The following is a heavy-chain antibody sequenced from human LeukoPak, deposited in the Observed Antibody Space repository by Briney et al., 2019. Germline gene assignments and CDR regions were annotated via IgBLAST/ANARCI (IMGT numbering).Heavy chain of an antibody. Sequence: ASVKVSCKASGYTFTSYDINWVRQAPGQGLEWMGWMNPNSGNTGYAQKFQGSVTMTRNISTATAYMELSSLKSDDTAVYYCARDHCSGGSCHGGHWGQGTLVTVSS. V-gene: IGHV1-8*01. CDR3: ARDHCSGGSCHGGH. CDR2: MNPNSGNT. J-gene: IGHJ4*02. CDR1: GYTFTSYD. D-gene: IGHD2-15*01.